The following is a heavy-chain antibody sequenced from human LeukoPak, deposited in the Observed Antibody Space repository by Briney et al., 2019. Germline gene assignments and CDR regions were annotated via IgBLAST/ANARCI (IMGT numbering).Heavy chain of an antibody. CDR2: IYYSGST. V-gene: IGHV4-59*01. J-gene: IGHJ6*02. CDR3: AREREVYDILTGNYYGMDV. D-gene: IGHD3-9*01. CDR1: GGSISSYY. Sequence: PSETLSLTCTVSGGSISSYYWSWIQQPPGKGLEWIGYIYYSGSTNYSPSLKSRVTISVDTSKNQFSLKLSSVTAADTAVYYCAREREVYDILTGNYYGMDVWGQGTTVTVSS.